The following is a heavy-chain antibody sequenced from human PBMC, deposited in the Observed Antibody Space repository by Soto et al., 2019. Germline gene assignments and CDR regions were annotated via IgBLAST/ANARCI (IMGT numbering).Heavy chain of an antibody. CDR2: ISGGGNTK. J-gene: IGHJ6*02. V-gene: IGHV3-30*18. Sequence: GGSLRLSCAASGFTFSSYAMQWVRQAPGKGLEWVAVISGGGNTKYSADSVKGRFTISRDNSKNTLYLQMSGLRVDDTAVYYCAKDRGSGWNYYGMGVWGQGTTVTVSS. CDR3: AKDRGSGWNYYGMGV. D-gene: IGHD6-19*01. CDR1: GFTFSSYA.